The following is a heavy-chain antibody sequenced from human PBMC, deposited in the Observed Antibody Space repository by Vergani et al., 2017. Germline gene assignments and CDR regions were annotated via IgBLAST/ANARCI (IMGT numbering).Heavy chain of an antibody. CDR3: ARDFNYYDSSGYPHGDY. CDR1: GYTFTSYA. Sequence: QVQLVQSGSELKKPGASVKVSCKASGYTFTSYAMNWVRQAPGQGLEWMGWINTNTGNPTYAQGFAGRFVFSLDTSVSTAYLQISSLKAEDTAVYYCARDFNYYDSSGYPHGDYWGQGTLVTVSS. V-gene: IGHV7-4-1*02. J-gene: IGHJ4*02. CDR2: INTNTGNP. D-gene: IGHD3-22*01.